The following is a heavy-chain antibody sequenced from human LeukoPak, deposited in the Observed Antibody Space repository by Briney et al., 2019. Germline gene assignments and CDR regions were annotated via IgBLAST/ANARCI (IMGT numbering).Heavy chain of an antibody. J-gene: IGHJ4*02. CDR3: AKGFSAYSGTSLEY. CDR2: ISGNGGST. Sequence: GGSLRLSCAASGFTFTYYGMSWVRQATGKGLVWVSTISGNGGSTYYADSVKGRFTISRDNSKNTLFLQMNSLRAEDTAVYYCAKGFSAYSGTSLEYWGQGTLVTVSS. CDR1: GFTFTYYG. D-gene: IGHD1-26*01. V-gene: IGHV3-23*01.